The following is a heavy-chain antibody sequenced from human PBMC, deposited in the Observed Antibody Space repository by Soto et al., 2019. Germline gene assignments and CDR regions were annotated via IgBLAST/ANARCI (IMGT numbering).Heavy chain of an antibody. CDR2: IYPGDSDT. CDR3: VRHAFTMDRGPFDP. D-gene: IGHD2-2*03. J-gene: IGHJ5*02. Sequence: PGESLKISCQVSGYTFTIYWIGWVRQMPGKGLEYMGIIYPGDSDTKYNPSFQGQVTMSVDKSINTAYLQWRSLKASDTAIYYCVRHAFTMDRGPFDPWGQGTQVTVSS. CDR1: GYTFTIYW. V-gene: IGHV5-51*01.